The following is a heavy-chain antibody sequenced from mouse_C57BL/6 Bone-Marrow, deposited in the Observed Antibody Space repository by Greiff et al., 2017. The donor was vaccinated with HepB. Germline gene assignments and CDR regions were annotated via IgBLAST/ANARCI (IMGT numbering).Heavy chain of an antibody. J-gene: IGHJ4*01. CDR3: ARHKLKGYAMDY. CDR1: GFTFSSYG. V-gene: IGHV5-6*02. Sequence: DVMLVESGGDLVKPGGSLKLSCAASGFTFSSYGMSWVRQTPDKRLEWVATISSGGSYTYYPDSVKGRFTISRDNAKNTLYLQMSSLKSEDTAMYYCARHKLKGYAMDYWGQGTSVTVSS. D-gene: IGHD1-3*01. CDR2: ISSGGSYT.